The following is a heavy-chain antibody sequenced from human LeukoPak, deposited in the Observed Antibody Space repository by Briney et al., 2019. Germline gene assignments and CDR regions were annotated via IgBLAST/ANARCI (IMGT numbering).Heavy chain of an antibody. J-gene: IGHJ6*03. D-gene: IGHD6-6*01. Sequence: SETLCLTCAVYGGSLSGYYWSWIRQPPGKGLEWIGEINHSGSTNSNPSLKSRVTISVDTSKNQFSLKLSSVTAADTAVYYCARLGAAPPGYYYMDVWGKGTTVTVSS. CDR2: INHSGST. CDR3: ARLGAAPPGYYYMDV. CDR1: GGSLSGYY. V-gene: IGHV4-34*01.